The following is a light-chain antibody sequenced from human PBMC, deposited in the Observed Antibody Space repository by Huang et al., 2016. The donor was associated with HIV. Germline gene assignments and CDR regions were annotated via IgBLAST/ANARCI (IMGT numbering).Light chain of an antibody. Sequence: EIVLTQSPGTLSLSPGERAALSCRASQSLSPTYLPWYQQRPGQGPRLLIYGTSTRATGIPDRFSGSGSGTDFTLTISRLEPEDFAMYYCQQYVRSPWTFGQGTKVEIK. CDR1: QSLSPTY. V-gene: IGKV3-20*01. CDR3: QQYVRSPWT. J-gene: IGKJ1*01. CDR2: GTS.